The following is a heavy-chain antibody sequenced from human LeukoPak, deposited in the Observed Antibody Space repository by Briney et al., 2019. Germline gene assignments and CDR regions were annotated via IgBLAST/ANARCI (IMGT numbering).Heavy chain of an antibody. Sequence: ASVKASCKASGYTFTGYYMHWVRQAPGQGLEWMGWINPNSGGTNYAQKFQGRVTMTRDTSISTAYMELSRLRSDDTAVYYCARDLTRIAVAGTRSDLGYWGQGTLVTVSS. J-gene: IGHJ4*02. D-gene: IGHD6-19*01. CDR2: INPNSGGT. V-gene: IGHV1-2*02. CDR1: GYTFTGYY. CDR3: ARDLTRIAVAGTRSDLGY.